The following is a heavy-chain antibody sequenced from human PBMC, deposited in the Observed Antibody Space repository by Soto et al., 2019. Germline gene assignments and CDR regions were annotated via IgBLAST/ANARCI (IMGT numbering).Heavy chain of an antibody. Sequence: QVQLVESGGGVVQPGRSLRLSCAASGFTFSSYGMHWVRQAPGKGLEWVAVISYDGSNKYYADSVKGRFTISRDNSKNTLYLQMNSPRAEDTAVYYCAKGGPYVLRFLEFPLTPEDFDYWGQGTLVTVAS. D-gene: IGHD3-3*01. CDR3: AKGGPYVLRFLEFPLTPEDFDY. CDR1: GFTFSSYG. CDR2: ISYDGSNK. V-gene: IGHV3-30*18. J-gene: IGHJ4*02.